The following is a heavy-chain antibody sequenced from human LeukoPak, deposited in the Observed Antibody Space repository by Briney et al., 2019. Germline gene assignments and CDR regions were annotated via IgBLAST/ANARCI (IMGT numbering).Heavy chain of an antibody. Sequence: GGSLRLSCAASGFTFSNYAMSWVRQAPGKGLEWVANIKQDGSEKYYVDSVKGRFTISRDNAKNSLYLQMNSLRAEDTAVYYCATYGDSDSRGYWGQGTLVTVSS. CDR3: ATYGDSDSRGY. CDR2: IKQDGSEK. V-gene: IGHV3-7*01. J-gene: IGHJ4*02. D-gene: IGHD4-17*01. CDR1: GFTFSNYA.